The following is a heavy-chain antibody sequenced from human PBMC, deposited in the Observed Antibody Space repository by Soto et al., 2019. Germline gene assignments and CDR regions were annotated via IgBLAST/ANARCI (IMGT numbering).Heavy chain of an antibody. D-gene: IGHD2-15*01. J-gene: IGHJ4*02. CDR1: GFTFGDYA. V-gene: IGHV3-49*03. Sequence: GVLRLSCTASGFTFGDYAMSWFRQAPGKGLEWVGFIRSKAYGGTTEYAASVKGRFTISRDDSKSIAYLQMNSLKTEDTAVYYCTRFRYCSGGSCSDYLDYWGQGTLVTVSS. CDR2: IRSKAYGGTT. CDR3: TRFRYCSGGSCSDYLDY.